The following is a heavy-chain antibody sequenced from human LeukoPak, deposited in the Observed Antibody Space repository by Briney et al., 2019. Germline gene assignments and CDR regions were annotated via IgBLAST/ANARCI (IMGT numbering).Heavy chain of an antibody. D-gene: IGHD2-21*02. Sequence: ASVKVSCKASGYTFSSYGINWVRQAPGQGLEWTGWISVINNGNTRYAQNFQGRLTMTTDTSTTTAYMELRSLRSDDTAVYYCSREFPFCGADCFSGVFDIWGQGTMVTVS. CDR3: SREFPFCGADCFSGVFDI. V-gene: IGHV1-18*01. J-gene: IGHJ3*02. CDR2: ISVINNGNT. CDR1: GYTFSSYG.